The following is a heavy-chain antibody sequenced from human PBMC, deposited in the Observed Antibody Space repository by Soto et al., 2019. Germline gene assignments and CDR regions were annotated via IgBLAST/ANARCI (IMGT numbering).Heavy chain of an antibody. Sequence: PGGSLRLSCAASGFTFSSYAMSWVRQAPGKGLEWVSAISGSGGSTYYADSVKGRFTISRDNSKNTLYLQMNSLRAEDTAVYYCASQLWFGELLHYYYYGMDVWGQWTTVTVSS. CDR1: GFTFSSYA. CDR3: ASQLWFGELLHYYYYGMDV. V-gene: IGHV3-23*01. CDR2: ISGSGGST. J-gene: IGHJ6*02. D-gene: IGHD3-10*01.